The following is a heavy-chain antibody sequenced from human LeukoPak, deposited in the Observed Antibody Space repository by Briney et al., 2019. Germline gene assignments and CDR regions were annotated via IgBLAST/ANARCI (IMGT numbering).Heavy chain of an antibody. V-gene: IGHV4-59*01. J-gene: IGHJ4*02. CDR3: ARSYDTNFDY. CDR2: IYFSGST. Sequence: SEALSLTCTVSGGSIRSYYWSWIRQPPGKGLEWIGYIYFSGSTSYNPSLKSRVTISVDRSKNQFSLKLSSVAAADTAVYYCARSYDTNFDYWGQGTLVTVS. D-gene: IGHD3-3*01. CDR1: GGSIRSYY.